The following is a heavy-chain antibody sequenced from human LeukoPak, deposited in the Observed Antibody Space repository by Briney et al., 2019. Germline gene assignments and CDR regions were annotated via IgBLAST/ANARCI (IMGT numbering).Heavy chain of an antibody. V-gene: IGHV4-59*01. CDR2: IYYSGST. CDR1: GGSISSYY. Sequence: SETLSLTCTVSGGSISSYYWSWIRQPPGKGLEWIGYIYYSGSTNYNPSLKSRVTISVDTSKNQFSLKLSSVTAADTAVYYCARDRVYHAFDIWGQGTMVTVSS. J-gene: IGHJ3*02. D-gene: IGHD6-13*01. CDR3: ARDRVYHAFDI.